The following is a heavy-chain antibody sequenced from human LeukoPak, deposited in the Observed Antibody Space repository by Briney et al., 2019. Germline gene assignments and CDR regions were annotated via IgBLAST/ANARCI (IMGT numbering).Heavy chain of an antibody. CDR2: INPNSGGT. Sequence: GASVKVSCKASGYTFTGYYMHWVRQAPGQGLEWMGRINPNSGGTNYAQKFQGWVTMTRDTSISTAYMELSRLRSDDTAVYYCARGGRRYDSSGYSIDYWGQGTLVTVSS. J-gene: IGHJ4*02. V-gene: IGHV1-2*04. CDR3: ARGGRRYDSSGYSIDY. D-gene: IGHD3-22*01. CDR1: GYTFTGYY.